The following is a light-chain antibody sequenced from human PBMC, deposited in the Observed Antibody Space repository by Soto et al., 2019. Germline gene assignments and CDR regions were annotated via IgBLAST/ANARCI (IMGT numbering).Light chain of an antibody. CDR1: SSNIGSNY. J-gene: IGLJ2*01. CDR3: ATWDDSLSGVV. CDR2: RNN. V-gene: IGLV1-47*01. Sequence: QSVLTQPPSASRTPGQRVTISCSGSSSNIGSNYVYWHQQLPGTAPKLLIYRNNQRPSGVPDRFSGSKSGTSASLAISGLRSEDEADYYCATWDDSLSGVVFGGGTKLTVL.